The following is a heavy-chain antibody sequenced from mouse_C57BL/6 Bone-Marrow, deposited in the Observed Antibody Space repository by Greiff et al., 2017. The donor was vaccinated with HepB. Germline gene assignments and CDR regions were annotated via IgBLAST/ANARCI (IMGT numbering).Heavy chain of an antibody. Sequence: EVHLVESGAGLVKPGGSLKLSCAASGFTFSSYAMSWVRQTPEKRLEWVAYISSGGDYIYYADNVKGRFTISRDNARNTLYLQMSSLKSEDTAMYYCTRNWDVLFDYWGQGTTLTVSS. D-gene: IGHD4-1*01. CDR2: ISSGGDYI. CDR3: TRNWDVLFDY. V-gene: IGHV5-9-1*02. J-gene: IGHJ2*01. CDR1: GFTFSSYA.